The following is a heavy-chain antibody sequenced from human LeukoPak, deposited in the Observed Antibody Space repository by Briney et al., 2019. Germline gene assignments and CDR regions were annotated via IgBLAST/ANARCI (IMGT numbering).Heavy chain of an antibody. Sequence: GGSLRLSCAASGFTFSSYSMNWVRQAPGKGLEWVSYISSSSSTIYYADSVKGRFTISRDNAKNSLYLQMNSLRAEDTAVYYCARANYDFLSGYDLDYWGQGTLVTVSS. CDR3: ARANYDFLSGYDLDY. CDR2: ISSSSSTI. V-gene: IGHV3-48*01. CDR1: GFTFSSYS. D-gene: IGHD3-3*01. J-gene: IGHJ4*02.